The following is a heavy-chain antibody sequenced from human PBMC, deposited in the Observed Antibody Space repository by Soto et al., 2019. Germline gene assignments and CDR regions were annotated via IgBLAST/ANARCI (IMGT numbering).Heavy chain of an antibody. Sequence: SETLSLTCTFSGASITSYYWGWIRQPPGKGLEWIGYTHYSGNTNYNPSLKSRVTMSVDTSKNQFSLRLNSVTAADTAVYYCARVVVVVPAAMRYYDSSGYYLFDYWGQGTLVTVSS. J-gene: IGHJ4*02. D-gene: IGHD3-22*01. CDR2: THYSGNT. V-gene: IGHV4-59*01. CDR3: ARVVVVVPAAMRYYDSSGYYLFDY. CDR1: GASITSYY.